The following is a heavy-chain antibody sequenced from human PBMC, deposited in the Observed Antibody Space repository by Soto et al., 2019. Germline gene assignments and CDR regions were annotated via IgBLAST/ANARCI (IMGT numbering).Heavy chain of an antibody. CDR2: ISWDGGST. D-gene: IGHD4-17*01. J-gene: IGHJ4*02. CDR3: AKGGGDYGDPGEPRFDY. Sequence: EVQLVESGGVVVQPGGSLRLSCAASGFTFDDYTMHWVRQAPGKGLEWVSLISWDGGSTYYADSVKGRFTISRDNSKNSLYLQMNSLRTEDTALYYCAKGGGDYGDPGEPRFDYWGQGTLVTVSS. CDR1: GFTFDDYT. V-gene: IGHV3-43*01.